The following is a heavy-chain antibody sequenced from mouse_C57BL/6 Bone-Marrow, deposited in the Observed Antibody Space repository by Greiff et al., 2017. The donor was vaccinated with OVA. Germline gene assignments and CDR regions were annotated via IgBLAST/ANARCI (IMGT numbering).Heavy chain of an antibody. J-gene: IGHJ2*01. D-gene: IGHD1-1*01. CDR2: IDPSDSYT. V-gene: IGHV1-69*01. Sequence: QVQLQQPGAELVMPGASVKLSCKASGYTFTSYWMHWVKQRPGQGLEWIGEIDPSDSYTNYNQKFKGKSTLAVDKSSSTAYMQLSSLTSEDSAVYNSARHGSSSDYWGQGTTHTVSS. CDR1: GYTFTSYW. CDR3: ARHGSSSDY.